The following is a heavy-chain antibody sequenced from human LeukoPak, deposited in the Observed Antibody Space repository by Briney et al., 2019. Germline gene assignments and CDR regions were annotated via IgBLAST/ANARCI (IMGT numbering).Heavy chain of an antibody. D-gene: IGHD2-2*01. CDR2: ISYDGSNK. Sequence: GGSLRLSCAASGFTFSSYAMHWVRQAPGKGLEWVAVISYDGSNKYYADSVKGRFTISRDNSKNTLYLQMNSLRAEDTAVYYCAKDQAWVVPASNWFDPWGQGTLVTVSS. J-gene: IGHJ5*02. V-gene: IGHV3-30*04. CDR3: AKDQAWVVPASNWFDP. CDR1: GFTFSSYA.